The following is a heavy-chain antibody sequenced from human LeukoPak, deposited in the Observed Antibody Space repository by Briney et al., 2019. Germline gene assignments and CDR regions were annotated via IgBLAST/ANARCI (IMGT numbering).Heavy chain of an antibody. D-gene: IGHD3-22*01. V-gene: IGHV3-66*02. Sequence: GGSLRLSCAASGFMVSSDCVTWVRQASGWVSVFYRDDSAYYADSVKGRFTISRDNSKNTLYLQMNSLRAEDTAVYYCARDLYDSSESAFDIWGQGTMVTVSS. CDR1: GFMVSSDC. CDR2: FYRDDSA. CDR3: ARDLYDSSESAFDI. J-gene: IGHJ3*02.